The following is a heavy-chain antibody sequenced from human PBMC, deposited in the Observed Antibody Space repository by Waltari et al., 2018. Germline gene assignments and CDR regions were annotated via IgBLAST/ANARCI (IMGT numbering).Heavy chain of an antibody. D-gene: IGHD1-20*01. V-gene: IGHV4-4*02. Sequence: QVQLQESGPGLVKPSGTLSLTCTVSGESLSSSDWWTWVRQPPGKGLAWMGAISHNGDTYYRPSLRSRVTISADKARNQFSLKLNSVTAADTAVYFCARARYFGLLFAWFDPWGQGTLVTVSS. J-gene: IGHJ5*02. CDR3: ARARYFGLLFAWFDP. CDR2: ISHNGDT. CDR1: GESLSSSDW.